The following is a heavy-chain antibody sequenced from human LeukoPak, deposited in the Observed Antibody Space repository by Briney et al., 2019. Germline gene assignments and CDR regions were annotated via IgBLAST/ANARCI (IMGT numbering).Heavy chain of an antibody. CDR2: ISANNGNT. CDR1: GYTFTSFG. V-gene: IGHV1-18*01. J-gene: IGHJ4*02. CDR3: ARDGPTMVRGALTDN. Sequence: ASVKVSCKASGYTFTSFGISWVRQAPGQGLELMGWISANNGNTNYAQNVQGRVTMTTDTSTSTAYMELRSLRSDDTAVYYCARDGPTMVRGALTDNWGQGTRVTVSS. D-gene: IGHD3-10*01.